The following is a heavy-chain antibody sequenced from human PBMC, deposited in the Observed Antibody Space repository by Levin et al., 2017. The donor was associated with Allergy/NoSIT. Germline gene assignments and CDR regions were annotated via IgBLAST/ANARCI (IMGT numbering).Heavy chain of an antibody. J-gene: IGHJ4*02. Sequence: GGSLRLSCAASGFTLSHYTMNWVRQAPGKGLEWVSYISSSSTTIYYADSVKGRFTISRDNAKNSLYLQMNSLRDEDTAVDYCARDRTTVSSPFDYWGQGTLVTVSS. D-gene: IGHD4-17*01. CDR2: ISSSSTTI. CDR1: GFTLSHYT. V-gene: IGHV3-48*02. CDR3: ARDRTTVSSPFDY.